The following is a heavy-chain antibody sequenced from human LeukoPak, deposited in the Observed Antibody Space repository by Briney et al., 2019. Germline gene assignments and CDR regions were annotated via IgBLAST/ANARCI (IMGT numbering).Heavy chain of an antibody. CDR3: AGGSSWYRGIDY. CDR2: ISTNGGST. J-gene: IGHJ4*02. CDR1: GFTFSSYA. Sequence: GGSLRLSCAASGFTFSSYAMYWVRQAPGKGLEYVPAISTNGGSTYYANSVKGRFTISRDNSKNTLYLQMGSLRAEDMGVYYCAGGSSWYRGIDYWGQGTLVTVSS. D-gene: IGHD6-13*01. V-gene: IGHV3-64*01.